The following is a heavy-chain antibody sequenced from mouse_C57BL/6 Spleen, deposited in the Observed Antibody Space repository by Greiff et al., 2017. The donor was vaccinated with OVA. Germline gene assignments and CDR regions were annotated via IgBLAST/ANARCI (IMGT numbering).Heavy chain of an antibody. J-gene: IGHJ3*01. V-gene: IGHV1-50*01. D-gene: IGHD1-1*01. CDR1: GYTFTSYW. Sequence: QVQLQQPGAELVKPGASVKLSCKASGYTFTSYWMQWVKQRPGQGLEWIGEIDPSDSYTNYNQNFKGKATLTVDTSSSTAYMQLSSLTSEDSAVYYCARDYYGSSSWFAYWGQGTLVTVSA. CDR3: ARDYYGSSSWFAY. CDR2: IDPSDSYT.